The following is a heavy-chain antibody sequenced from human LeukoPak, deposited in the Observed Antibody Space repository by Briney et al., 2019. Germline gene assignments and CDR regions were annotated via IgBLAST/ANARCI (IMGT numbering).Heavy chain of an antibody. CDR2: IYRDGNT. D-gene: IGHD6-19*01. J-gene: IGHJ4*02. CDR1: GLTVGTNY. Sequence: PGGSLRLSCAASGLTVGTNYMTWVRRAPGKGLDWVALIYRDGNTYYADSVKGRFTISRDISTNTLYLQMTSLRAEDSAVYYCARDAVEQGLVHYFDYWGQGTLVTVSS. CDR3: ARDAVEQGLVHYFDY. V-gene: IGHV3-53*01.